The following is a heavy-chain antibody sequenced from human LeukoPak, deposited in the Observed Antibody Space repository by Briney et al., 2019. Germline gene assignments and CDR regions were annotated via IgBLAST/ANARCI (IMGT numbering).Heavy chain of an antibody. V-gene: IGHV5-51*01. Sequence: GESLKISCKGSEYSFNSYWVAWVRQMPGKGLEWMGIIYPGDSDARYSPSFQGQVTFSADKSINTAYLQWSSLRASDTAMYYCARPGSPNFIAPDVWGQGTTVTVSS. CDR2: IYPGDSDA. CDR1: EYSFNSYW. J-gene: IGHJ6*02. D-gene: IGHD4/OR15-4a*01. CDR3: ARPGSPNFIAPDV.